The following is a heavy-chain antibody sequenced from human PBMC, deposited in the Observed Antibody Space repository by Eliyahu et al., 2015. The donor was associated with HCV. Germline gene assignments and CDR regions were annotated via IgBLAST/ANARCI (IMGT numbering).Heavy chain of an antibody. J-gene: IGHJ6*02. Sequence: QVHLVESGGGLVKPAXSLRLSCSASGFSFSDYXMGWIRQAPGKGXEWISYXSKNGRQTYYADSVRGRFTVSRDNPKNSLHLEINSLTVDDTAVYYCARMTSGWYPSSSGDVWGPGTTISVSS. CDR2: XSKNGRQT. CDR3: ARMTSGWYPSSSGDV. CDR1: GFSFSDYX. V-gene: IGHV3-11*01. D-gene: IGHD6-19*01.